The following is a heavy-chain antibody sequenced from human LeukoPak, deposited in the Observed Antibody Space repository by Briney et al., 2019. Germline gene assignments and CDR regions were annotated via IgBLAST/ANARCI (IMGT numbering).Heavy chain of an antibody. CDR2: INHNGNVN. V-gene: IGHV3-7*03. Sequence: GRSLRLSCAASGSTFSSYWMNWARQAPGRGLEWVASINHNGNVNYYVDSVKGRFTISRDNAKNSLYLQMSNLRAEDTAVYFWARGGGLDVWGQGATVTVSS. CDR3: ARGGGLDV. D-gene: IGHD3-16*01. J-gene: IGHJ6*02. CDR1: GSTFSSYW.